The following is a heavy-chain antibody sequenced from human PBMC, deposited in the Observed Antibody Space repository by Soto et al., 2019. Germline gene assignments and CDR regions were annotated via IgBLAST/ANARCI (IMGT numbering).Heavy chain of an antibody. V-gene: IGHV1-69*12. J-gene: IGHJ4*02. D-gene: IGHD5-12*01. CDR3: ARTDIVATPTVPRDDY. CDR1: GGTFSSYA. CDR2: IIPIFGTE. Sequence: QVQLVQSGAEVKKPGSSVKVSCKASGGTFSSYAISWVRQDPGQGLEWMGGIIPIFGTENYAQKFQGRVTITADESTRTAYMELSSLRSEDTDVYYCARTDIVATPTVPRDDYWGQGTLVTVSS.